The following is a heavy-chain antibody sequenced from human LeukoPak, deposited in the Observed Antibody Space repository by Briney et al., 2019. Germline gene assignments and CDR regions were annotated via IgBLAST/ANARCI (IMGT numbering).Heavy chain of an antibody. Sequence: PPETLSLTCVVYGASFSGYSSSWIRQTPRKGLEWIGEINHIGSSNYNPSLKSRVTIAVDTSKNQFSLKLSSVTAADTAVYYCASGRASVVRATLHLTWGQGTRVTVSS. CDR1: GASFSGYS. J-gene: IGHJ5*02. D-gene: IGHD3-10*01. CDR2: INHIGSS. CDR3: ASGRASVVRATLHLT. V-gene: IGHV4-34*01.